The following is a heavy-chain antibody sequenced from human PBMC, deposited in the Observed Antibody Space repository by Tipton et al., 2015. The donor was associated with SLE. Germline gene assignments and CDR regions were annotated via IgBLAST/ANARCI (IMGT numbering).Heavy chain of an antibody. D-gene: IGHD1-1*01. CDR3: ARDRRYGFDL. CDR2: IYSAGNT. J-gene: IGHJ5*02. CDR1: GFSVSSNY. V-gene: IGHV3-66*01. Sequence: SLRLSCAASGFSVSSNYMNWVRQAPGKGLEWVSVIYSAGNTHYADSVKGRFTISRDSSKNTLYFQMNSLRAEDTAVYYCARDRRYGFDLWGQGTLVTVPP.